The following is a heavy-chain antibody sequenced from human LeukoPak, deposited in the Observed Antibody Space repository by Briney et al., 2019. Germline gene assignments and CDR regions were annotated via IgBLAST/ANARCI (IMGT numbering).Heavy chain of an antibody. Sequence: GRSLRLSCAASGFTFSSYGMHWVRQAPGKGLEWVAVISYDGSNKYYADSVKGRFTISRDNSKNTLYLQMNSLGVEDTALYYCAKAVWFGEFDYYFFGLDVWGQGTTVTVSS. V-gene: IGHV3-30*18. J-gene: IGHJ6*02. CDR3: AKAVWFGEFDYYFFGLDV. CDR2: ISYDGSNK. CDR1: GFTFSSYG. D-gene: IGHD3-10*01.